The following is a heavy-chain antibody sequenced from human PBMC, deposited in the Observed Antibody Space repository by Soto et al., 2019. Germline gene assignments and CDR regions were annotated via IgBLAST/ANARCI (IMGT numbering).Heavy chain of an antibody. D-gene: IGHD1-26*01. Sequence: GGSLRLSCAASGFTFSTYGVHWVRQAPGKGLEWVAVVWSDGSKELYADSVKDRFTIFRDNSQNTVYLQMNSLRAEDTAVYYCARRRSGTHGVDYWGQGTMVTVSS. CDR3: ARRRSGTHGVDY. CDR2: VWSDGSKE. V-gene: IGHV3-33*01. CDR1: GFTFSTYG. J-gene: IGHJ4*02.